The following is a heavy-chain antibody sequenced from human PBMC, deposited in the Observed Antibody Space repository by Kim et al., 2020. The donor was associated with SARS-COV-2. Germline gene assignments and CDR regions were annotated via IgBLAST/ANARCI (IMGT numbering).Heavy chain of an antibody. V-gene: IGHV4-39*01. Sequence: SETLSLTCTVSGGSISSSFNYWGWIRQPPGKGLEWIGSVYHSGSIYDSPSLKSRVTVSVDTSKNEFYLKVTSVTAADTAVYFCARLPHDSSGYVDSWGPGILVTVSS. CDR1: GGSISSSFNY. CDR2: VYHSGSI. CDR3: ARLPHDSSGYVDS. D-gene: IGHD3-22*01. J-gene: IGHJ4*02.